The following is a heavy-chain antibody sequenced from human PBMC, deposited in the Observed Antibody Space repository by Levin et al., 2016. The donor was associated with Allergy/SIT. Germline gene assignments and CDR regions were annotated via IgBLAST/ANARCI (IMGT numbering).Heavy chain of an antibody. D-gene: IGHD4-23*01. CDR3: AKDPYYGGNWFDP. V-gene: IGHV3-30-3*01. CDR2: ISYDGSNK. J-gene: IGHJ5*02. CDR1: GFTFSSYA. Sequence: GGSLRLSCAASGFTFSSYAMHWVRQAPGKGLEWVAVISYDGSNKYYADSVKGRFTISRDNSKNTLYLQMNSLRAEDTAVYYCAKDPYYGGNWFDPWGQGTLVTVSS.